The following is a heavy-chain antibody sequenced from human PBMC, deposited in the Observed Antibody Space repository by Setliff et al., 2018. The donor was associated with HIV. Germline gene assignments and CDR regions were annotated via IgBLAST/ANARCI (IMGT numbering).Heavy chain of an antibody. CDR3: AKDRGIVGLRGFDY. D-gene: IGHD1-26*01. CDR1: GDLSAYT. CDR2: VYFDET. J-gene: IGHJ4*02. V-gene: IGHV4-59*01. Sequence: KPSETLSLTCSVSGDLSAYTWNWIRQSPGKGLEWIGYVYFDETNYNPSLKGRVTISVDTSKNQSSLKLSSVTAADTAVYYCAKDRGIVGLRGFDYWGQGTLVTV.